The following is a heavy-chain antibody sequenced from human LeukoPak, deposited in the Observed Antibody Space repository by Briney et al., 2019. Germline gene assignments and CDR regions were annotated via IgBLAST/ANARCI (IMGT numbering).Heavy chain of an antibody. CDR3: GKERYGSSSVVDY. CDR2: ITGSGDST. D-gene: IGHD6-6*01. J-gene: IGHJ4*01. Sequence: GGSLRLSCLTSGFTFSTNAMSWVRQAPGKGLEWVSGITGSGDSTYYADSVKGRFTISRDNSKNTVYLQMNSLRVEDTAVYHCGKERYGSSSVVDYWGHGTLVTVSS. V-gene: IGHV3-23*01. CDR1: GFTFSTNA.